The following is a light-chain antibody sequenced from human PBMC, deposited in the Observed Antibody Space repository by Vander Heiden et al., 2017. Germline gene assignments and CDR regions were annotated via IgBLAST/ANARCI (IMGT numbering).Light chain of an antibody. CDR1: QSVGSN. CDR3: QQYNNWPGT. J-gene: IGKJ1*01. CDR2: GSS. V-gene: IGKV3-15*01. Sequence: KIMTQSPATLSVSRGERATLSCRARQSVGSNLAWYQQKPGKAPRLLIYGSSTRATGIPARFSGSGSGTEFTLTISSLQSEDVAVYYCQQYNNWPGTFGQGTKVEIK.